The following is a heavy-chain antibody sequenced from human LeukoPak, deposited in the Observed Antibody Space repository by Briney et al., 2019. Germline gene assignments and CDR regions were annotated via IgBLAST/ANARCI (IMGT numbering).Heavy chain of an antibody. D-gene: IGHD4-17*01. CDR3: AVMTTDYYYFDY. CDR2: INPSDGST. V-gene: IGHV1-46*01. J-gene: IGHJ4*02. CDR1: GYTFSDYY. Sequence: ASVKVSCKASGYTFSDYYMHWVRQAPGQELEWVGLINPSDGSTSYAQKFQGRVTMTRDMSTSTVYLELSSLRSEDTAVYYCAVMTTDYYYFDYWGQGTLVTVSS.